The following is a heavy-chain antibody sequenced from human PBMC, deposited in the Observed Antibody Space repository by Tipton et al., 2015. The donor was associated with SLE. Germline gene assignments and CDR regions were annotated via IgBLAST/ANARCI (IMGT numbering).Heavy chain of an antibody. CDR1: GYSISTGYY. J-gene: IGHJ3*02. Sequence: TLSLTCAVSGYSISTGYYRGWIRQPPGKALEWIASSYHSGSTYYNPSLKSRVTISLHTSKNHFSLKMNSVTAADTAIYYCARGFFFIPTWTQDAFDIWGQGTLVTVSS. V-gene: IGHV4-38-2*01. CDR3: ARGFFFIPTWTQDAFDI. D-gene: IGHD1-1*01. CDR2: SYHSGST.